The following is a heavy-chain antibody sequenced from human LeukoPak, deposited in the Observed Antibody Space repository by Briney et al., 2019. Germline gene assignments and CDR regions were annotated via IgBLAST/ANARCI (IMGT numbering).Heavy chain of an antibody. V-gene: IGHV4-34*01. Sequence: SETLSLTCAVYGGSFSGYYWSWIRQPPGKGLEWIGEINHSGSTNYNPSLKSRVTISVDTSKNQFSLKLSSVTAADTAVYYCARKAALFRNAFDIWGQGTMVTVSS. J-gene: IGHJ3*02. D-gene: IGHD6-25*01. CDR2: INHSGST. CDR3: ARKAALFRNAFDI. CDR1: GGSFSGYY.